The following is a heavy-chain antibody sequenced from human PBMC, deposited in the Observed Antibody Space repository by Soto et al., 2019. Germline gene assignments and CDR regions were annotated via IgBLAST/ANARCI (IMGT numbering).Heavy chain of an antibody. J-gene: IGHJ4*02. CDR3: ARDTPDSIVGAIERRGIDY. D-gene: IGHD1-26*01. CDR2: ISSSSSTI. CDR1: GFTFSSYS. V-gene: IGHV3-48*02. Sequence: GGSLRLSCAASGFTFSSYSMNWVRQAPGKGLEWVSYISSSSSTIYYADSVKGRFTISRDNAKNSLYLQMNSLRDEDTAVYYCARDTPDSIVGAIERRGIDYWGQGTLVTVSS.